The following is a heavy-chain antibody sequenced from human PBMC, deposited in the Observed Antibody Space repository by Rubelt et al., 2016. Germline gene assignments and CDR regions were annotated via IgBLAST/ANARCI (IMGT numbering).Heavy chain of an antibody. Sequence: QVQVQESGPGLVKPSETLSLSCTISGSSISTYYCSWIRQPAGKGLEWIGRISTSGSPNYNPSLESRVTMSVETSKNLFSLKLSSVTAADTAVYYCARDRGELLGYQWFDPWGQGTLVTVSS. CDR2: ISTSGSP. D-gene: IGHD1-26*01. CDR3: ARDRGELLGYQWFDP. V-gene: IGHV4-4*07. CDR1: GSSISTYY. J-gene: IGHJ5*02.